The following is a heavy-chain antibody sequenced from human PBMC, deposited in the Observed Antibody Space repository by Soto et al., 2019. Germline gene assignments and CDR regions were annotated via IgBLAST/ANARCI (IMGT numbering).Heavy chain of an antibody. CDR1: GFTFSSYG. J-gene: IGHJ6*02. Sequence: QVQLVESGGGVVQPGRSLRLSCAASGFTFSSYGMHWVRQAPGKGLEWVAVISYDGSNKYYADSVKGRFTISRDNSKNTLYLQINSLRAEDTAVYYCARSSVPTPDYYYYYGMDVWGQGTTVTVSS. CDR3: ARSSVPTPDYYYYYGMDV. CDR2: ISYDGSNK. V-gene: IGHV3-30*03.